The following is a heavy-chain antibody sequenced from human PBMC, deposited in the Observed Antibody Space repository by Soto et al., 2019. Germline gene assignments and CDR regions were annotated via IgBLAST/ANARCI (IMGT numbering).Heavy chain of an antibody. J-gene: IGHJ4*02. V-gene: IGHV4-30-2*01. CDR3: ARGGGVTTTGDDY. Sequence: QLQLQESGSGLVKPSQTLSLTCAVSGGSINTATHSWSWIRQPPGKGLEWIGYIYHSGSTYYNPSVKSRVTISIDKSNNQFSVRLSSVTAADTAVYYCARGGGVTTTGDDYWGQGILVTVSS. CDR1: GGSINTATHS. CDR2: IYHSGST. D-gene: IGHD4-4*01.